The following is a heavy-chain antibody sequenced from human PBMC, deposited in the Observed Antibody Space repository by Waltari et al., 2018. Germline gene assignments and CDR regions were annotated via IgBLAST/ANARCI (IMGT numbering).Heavy chain of an antibody. CDR3: ARGVLGSGSYYELGYYFDY. CDR2: IIPILGIA. V-gene: IGHV1-69*04. D-gene: IGHD3-10*01. J-gene: IGHJ4*02. CDR1: GGPFSSYA. Sequence: QVQLVQSGAEVKKPGSSVKVSCKASGGPFSSYAISWVRQAPGQGLEWMGGIIPILGIANYAQKFQGRVTITADESTSTAYMELSSLRSEDTAVYYCARGVLGSGSYYELGYYFDYWGQGTLVTVSS.